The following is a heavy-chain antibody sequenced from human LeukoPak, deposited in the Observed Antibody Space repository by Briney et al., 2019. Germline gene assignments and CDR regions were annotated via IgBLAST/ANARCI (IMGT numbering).Heavy chain of an antibody. CDR3: AKAPPPIVATIGGPFAY. CDR2: IKHDGSEE. CDR1: GFTFNTYR. V-gene: IGHV3-7*03. Sequence: GGSLRLSCAASGFTFNTYRMSWVRQAPGKGLEWVANIKHDGSEENYVDSVKGRFTISRDNSKNTLYLQMNSPRAEDTAVYYCAKAPPPIVATIGGPFAYGGKGTLFPVSS. D-gene: IGHD5-12*01. J-gene: IGHJ4*02.